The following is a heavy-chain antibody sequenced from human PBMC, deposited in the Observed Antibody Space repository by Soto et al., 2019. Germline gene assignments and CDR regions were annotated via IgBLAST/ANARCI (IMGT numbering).Heavy chain of an antibody. V-gene: IGHV4-4*02. CDR1: GGSISSSNW. CDR3: ARGMDNSGWYVFDS. CDR2: FYHSGST. Sequence: ASETLSLTCAVSGGSISSSNWWSWVRQPPGKGLEWIGEFYHSGSTNYNPSLKSRVTISVDKSKNQFSLKLSSVTAADTAVYYCARGMDNSGWYVFDSWGQGTLVTVSS. J-gene: IGHJ4*02. D-gene: IGHD6-19*01.